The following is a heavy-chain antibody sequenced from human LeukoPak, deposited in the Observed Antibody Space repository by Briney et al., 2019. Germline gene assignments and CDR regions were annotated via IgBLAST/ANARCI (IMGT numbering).Heavy chain of an antibody. V-gene: IGHV4-34*01. Sequence: SETLSLTCAVYGVSFSGYYWSWIRQPPGKGLEWIGEINHSGSTNYNPSLKSRVTISVDTSKNQFSLKLSSVTAADTAVYYCARKPLRRYYGSAWFDPWGQGTLVTVSS. CDR3: ARKPLRRYYGSAWFDP. D-gene: IGHD3-10*01. J-gene: IGHJ5*02. CDR2: INHSGST. CDR1: GVSFSGYY.